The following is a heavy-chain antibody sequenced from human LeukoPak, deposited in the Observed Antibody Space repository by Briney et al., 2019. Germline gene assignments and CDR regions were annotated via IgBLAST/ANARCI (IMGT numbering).Heavy chain of an antibody. CDR2: IKQDGSEK. J-gene: IGHJ4*02. CDR3: ARDGFVGAADY. V-gene: IGHV3-7*01. CDR1: EFIFSGYW. Sequence: GGSLRLSCAASEFIFSGYWMNWVRQAPGKGLEWVANIKQDGSEKQYVDSVRGRFTIFRDNAKNSLYLQMNSLRVEDTAVYYCARDGFVGAADYWGQGTLVTVSS. D-gene: IGHD6-13*01.